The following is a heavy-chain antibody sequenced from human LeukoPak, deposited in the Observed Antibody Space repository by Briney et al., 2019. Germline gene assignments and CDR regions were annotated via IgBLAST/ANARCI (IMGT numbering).Heavy chain of an antibody. V-gene: IGHV3-30*19. Sequence: PGGSLRLSCATSGYTFSNHGMHWVRQAPGKGLEWVAVISFDGSNKYYADSVKGRFTISRDNSKNTLYLQMNSLRAEDTAVYYCAREELGSSLGFDPWGQGTLVTVSS. CDR1: GYTFSNHG. J-gene: IGHJ5*02. D-gene: IGHD3-16*01. CDR2: ISFDGSNK. CDR3: AREELGSSLGFDP.